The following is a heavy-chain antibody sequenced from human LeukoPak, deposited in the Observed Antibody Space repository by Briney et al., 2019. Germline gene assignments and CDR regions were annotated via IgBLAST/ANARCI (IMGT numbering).Heavy chain of an antibody. Sequence: GGSLRPSCEASGFTFSTYGINWVRQAPGKGLEWVSYISSSSTIYYADSVRGRFTISRDNAKNSLHLQMNSLRVEDTAIYNCARGPGFLIDFWGQGTLVTVSS. D-gene: IGHD1-14*01. CDR1: GFTFSTYG. CDR2: ISSSSTI. CDR3: ARGPGFLIDF. V-gene: IGHV3-48*04. J-gene: IGHJ4*02.